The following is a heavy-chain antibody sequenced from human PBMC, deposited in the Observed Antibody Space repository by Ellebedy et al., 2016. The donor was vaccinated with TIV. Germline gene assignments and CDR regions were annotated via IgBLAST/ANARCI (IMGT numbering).Heavy chain of an antibody. Sequence: GGSLRLSCAASGFTFRSYDMHWVRQATGKGLEWISAIGTAGDTYYPGSVKGRFTISRDNSKNTLYLQMNSLRAEDTAVYYCASSHLGELVNSPKPMDVWGQGTTVTVSS. CDR2: IGTAGDT. CDR1: GFTFRSYD. CDR3: ASSHLGELVNSPKPMDV. J-gene: IGHJ6*02. D-gene: IGHD3-10*01. V-gene: IGHV3-13*01.